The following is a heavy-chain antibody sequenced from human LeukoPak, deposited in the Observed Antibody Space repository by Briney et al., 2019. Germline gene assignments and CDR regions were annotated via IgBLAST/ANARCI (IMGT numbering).Heavy chain of an antibody. CDR1: RFTHRSYN. Sequence: GGSLTLPCTLWRFTHRSYNILWLGSATGKAVECVRDYSWNSGSIGYADSVKGRFTISRDNAKNSLYLQMNSLRAEDTALYYCAKSAHYYDSSGYPNWFDPWGQGTLVTVSS. CDR3: AKSAHYYDSSGYPNWFDP. V-gene: IGHV3-9*02. D-gene: IGHD3-22*01. J-gene: IGHJ5*02. CDR2: YSWNSGSI.